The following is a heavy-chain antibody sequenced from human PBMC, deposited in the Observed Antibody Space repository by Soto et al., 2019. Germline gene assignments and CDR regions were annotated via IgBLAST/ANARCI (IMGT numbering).Heavy chain of an antibody. CDR3: AKDLLMVYGELNY. Sequence: PGGSLRLSCAASGFTFSSYAMSWVRQAPGKGLEWVSAISASGGSTYYADSVKGRFTISRDNSKNTLYLQMNSLRAEDTAVYYCAKDLLMVYGELNYMGQSTLVTVSS. V-gene: IGHV3-23*01. J-gene: IGHJ4*02. CDR1: GFTFSSYA. CDR2: ISASGGST. D-gene: IGHD2-8*01.